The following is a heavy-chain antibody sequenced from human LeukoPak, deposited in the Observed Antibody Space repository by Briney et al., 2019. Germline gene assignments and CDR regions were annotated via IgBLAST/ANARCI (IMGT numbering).Heavy chain of an antibody. CDR1: GYTFTSFG. D-gene: IGHD6-25*01. Sequence: WASVKVSCKASGYTFTSFGIAWVRQAPGQGLEWVGWISTSSDQRRYAHMLQDRVTMITDTSTSTAYMELRSLRSDDAGVYYCARDTNWQRGYWGQGTLVTVSS. V-gene: IGHV1-18*01. CDR2: ISTSSDQR. CDR3: ARDTNWQRGY. J-gene: IGHJ4*02.